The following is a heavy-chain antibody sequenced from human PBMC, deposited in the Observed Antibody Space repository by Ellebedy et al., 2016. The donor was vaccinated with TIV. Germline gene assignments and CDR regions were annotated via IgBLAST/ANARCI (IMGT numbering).Heavy chain of an antibody. CDR2: IIPVLETP. D-gene: IGHD1-26*01. CDR3: AADLASVGQ. Sequence: AASVKVSCKASGGSFSSYVISWVRQAPGQGLEWMGWIIPVLETPNYAQKFQGRLTVSADKSTNTAYMELSSLTSEDTAVYYCAADLASVGQWGQGTLVIVSS. V-gene: IGHV1-69*10. J-gene: IGHJ1*01. CDR1: GGSFSSYV.